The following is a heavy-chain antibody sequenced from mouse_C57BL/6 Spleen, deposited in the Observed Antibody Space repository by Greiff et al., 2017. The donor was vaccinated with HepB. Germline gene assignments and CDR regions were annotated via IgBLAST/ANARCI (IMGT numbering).Heavy chain of an antibody. J-gene: IGHJ2*01. V-gene: IGHV5-4*03. CDR2: ISDGGSYT. Sequence: DVKLVESGGGLVKPGGSLKLSCAASGFTFSSYAMSWVRQTPEKRLEWVATISDGGSYTYYPDNVKGRFTISRDNAKNNLYLQMSHLKSEDTAMYYCARKRTGLDYWGQGTTLTVSS. CDR1: GFTFSSYA. CDR3: ARKRTGLDY. D-gene: IGHD4-1*01.